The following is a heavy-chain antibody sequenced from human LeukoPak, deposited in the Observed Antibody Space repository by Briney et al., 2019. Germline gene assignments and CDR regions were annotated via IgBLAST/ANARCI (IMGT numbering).Heavy chain of an antibody. CDR3: ARQGVAVRGVMILKRPAGFDY. D-gene: IGHD3-10*01. CDR1: GASLSRYY. CDR2: IYNGGII. Sequence: SESLSLFCTASGASLSRYYWSWIRQPAGKGLAWIARIYNGGIITYNPSLKSRVTILIDTSKNQFSLKLTSVTDAHTAVYYCARQGVAVRGVMILKRPAGFDYWGQGILVTVSS. J-gene: IGHJ4*02. V-gene: IGHV4-4*07.